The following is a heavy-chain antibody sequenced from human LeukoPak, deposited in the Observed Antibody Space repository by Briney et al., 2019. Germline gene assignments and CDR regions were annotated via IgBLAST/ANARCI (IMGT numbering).Heavy chain of an antibody. J-gene: IGHJ4*02. D-gene: IGHD2-21*02. Sequence: ASVKVSCEASGGTFSSYTISWVRQAPGQGLEWMGRIIPILGIANYAQKFQGRVTITADKSTSTAYMELGSLRSEDTAVYYCARAYGEYCGGDCYSDYYFDYWGQGTLVTVSS. CDR1: GGTFSSYT. CDR3: ARAYGEYCGGDCYSDYYFDY. CDR2: IIPILGIA. V-gene: IGHV1-69*02.